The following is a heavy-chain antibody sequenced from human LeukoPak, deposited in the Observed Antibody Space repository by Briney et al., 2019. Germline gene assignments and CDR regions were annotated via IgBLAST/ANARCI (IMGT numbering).Heavy chain of an antibody. CDR3: IRDFGSVGSTNAFDI. D-gene: IGHD1-26*01. J-gene: IGHJ3*02. CDR2: INGDGSST. CDR1: GFTFSRYW. V-gene: IGHV3-74*01. Sequence: PGGSLRLSXAASGFTFSRYWMHWVRQAPGKGLEWVSRINGDGSSTSYADSVKGQFTISRDNAKNTLYLQMNSLRVEDTAIYYCIRDFGSVGSTNAFDIWGQGTMVTVSS.